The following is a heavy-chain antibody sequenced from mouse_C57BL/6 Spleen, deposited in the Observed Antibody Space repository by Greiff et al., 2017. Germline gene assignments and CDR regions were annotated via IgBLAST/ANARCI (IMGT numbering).Heavy chain of an antibody. CDR3: AYGNYYYAMDY. Sequence: QVQLQQPGAELVKPGASVKLSCKASGYTFTSYWMHWVKQRPGQGLEWIGMIHPNSGSTNYNEKFKSKATLAVDKSSSTAYMQLSSLTSEDSAVYYCAYGNYYYAMDYWGQGTSVTVSS. CDR2: IHPNSGST. CDR1: GYTFTSYW. J-gene: IGHJ4*01. D-gene: IGHD2-10*02. V-gene: IGHV1-64*01.